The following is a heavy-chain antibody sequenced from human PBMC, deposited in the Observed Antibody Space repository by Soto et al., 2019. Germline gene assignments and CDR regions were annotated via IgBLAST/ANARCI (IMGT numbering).Heavy chain of an antibody. D-gene: IGHD3-3*01. CDR2: ISAYSGKT. Sequence: ASVKVSCKTSGYTLTSYGISWVRQAPGQGREWMGWISAYSGKTNYAQKFQGRLTMTTDTSTSTAYMELRSLRSDDTALYYCARDNSGDFWSGYSHYYFDYWGQGXLVTVYS. CDR3: ARDNSGDFWSGYSHYYFDY. J-gene: IGHJ4*02. CDR1: GYTLTSYG. V-gene: IGHV1-18*01.